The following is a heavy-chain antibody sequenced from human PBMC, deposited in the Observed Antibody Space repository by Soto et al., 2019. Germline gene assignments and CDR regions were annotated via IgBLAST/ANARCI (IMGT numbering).Heavy chain of an antibody. J-gene: IGHJ4*02. CDR1: GGSISSGGYY. CDR2: IYYSGST. V-gene: IGHV4-31*03. CDR3: ARVMRRQTKLWFGQFDY. D-gene: IGHD3-10*01. Sequence: SETLSLTCTVSGGSISSGGYYWSWIRQHPGKGLEWIGYIYYSGSTYYNPCLKSRVTISVDTSKNQFSLKLSSVTAADTAVYYRARVMRRQTKLWFGQFDYWGQGTLVTVSS.